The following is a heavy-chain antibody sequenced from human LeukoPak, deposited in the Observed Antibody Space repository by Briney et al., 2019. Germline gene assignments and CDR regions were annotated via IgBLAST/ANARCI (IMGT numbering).Heavy chain of an antibody. CDR2: ISGSGGST. V-gene: IGHV3-23*01. CDR3: AKVRGKYCSSTSCDPFFDY. D-gene: IGHD2-2*01. Sequence: QPGGSLRLSCAASTFSFSEYPMGWVRQAPGKGLEWVSAISGSGGSTYYADSVKGRFTISRDNSKNTLYLQMNSLRAEDTAVYYCAKVRGKYCSSTSCDPFFDYWGQGTLVTVSS. CDR1: TFSFSEYP. J-gene: IGHJ4*02.